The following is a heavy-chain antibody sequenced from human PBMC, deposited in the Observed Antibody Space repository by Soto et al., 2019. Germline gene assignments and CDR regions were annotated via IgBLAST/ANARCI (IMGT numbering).Heavy chain of an antibody. CDR1: GFTFSSYT. V-gene: IGHV3-21*01. CDR2: ISSSTTYI. CDR3: ARVTKSANENDALMDV. Sequence: EVQLVESGGGLVKPGGSLRLSCAASGFTFSSYTMNWVRQAPGKGLEWVSSISSSTTYIYYADSVTGRFTISSDNATNSLHLQINSPAGGDTGVYFCARVTKSANENDALMDVWGQGTTVTVSS. D-gene: IGHD1-1*01. J-gene: IGHJ6*02.